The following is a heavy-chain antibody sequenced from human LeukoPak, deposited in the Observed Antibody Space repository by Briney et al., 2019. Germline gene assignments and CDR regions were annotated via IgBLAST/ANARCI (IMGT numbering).Heavy chain of an antibody. CDR1: GFTLSSYW. J-gene: IGHJ4*02. Sequence: PGGTLRLSCAASGFTLSSYWMSWVRQAPGKGLEWVANIKYDGSEKDYVDSVKGRFTISRDNAKNSLYLQMNSLRAEDTAVYYCARHIAPAGLLFDYWGQGTLVTVSS. D-gene: IGHD6-13*01. CDR2: IKYDGSEK. CDR3: ARHIAPAGLLFDY. V-gene: IGHV3-7*01.